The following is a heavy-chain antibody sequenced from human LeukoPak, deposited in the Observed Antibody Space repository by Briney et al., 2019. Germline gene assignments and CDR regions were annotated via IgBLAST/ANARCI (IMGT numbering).Heavy chain of an antibody. CDR3: ARAGSGSYERGMDV. J-gene: IGHJ6*02. V-gene: IGHV1-8*01. Sequence: ASVKVSCKASGYTFTSYDINWMGQAPGQGLEWMGWMNAISGNTGYAQKFQGRVTMTWDTSIRTAYMELSSLSSEDTGVYYCARAGSGSYERGMDVWGQGTTVTVSS. CDR2: MNAISGNT. CDR1: GYTFTSYD. D-gene: IGHD1-14*01.